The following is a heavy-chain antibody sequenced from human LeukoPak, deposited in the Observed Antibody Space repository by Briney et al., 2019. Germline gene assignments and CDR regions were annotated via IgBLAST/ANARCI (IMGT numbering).Heavy chain of an antibody. J-gene: IGHJ4*02. CDR2: MNSDGSTT. D-gene: IGHD3-22*01. V-gene: IGHV3-74*01. Sequence: PGGSLRLSCAASGFTFSRDWMHWVRQAPGKGLVWVSRMNSDGSTTNYADSVKGRFTISRDNAKNTLYLQMNSLRAEDTAVYYCASGSMIEGYFDYWGQGTLVTVSS. CDR3: ASGSMIEGYFDY. CDR1: GFTFSRDW.